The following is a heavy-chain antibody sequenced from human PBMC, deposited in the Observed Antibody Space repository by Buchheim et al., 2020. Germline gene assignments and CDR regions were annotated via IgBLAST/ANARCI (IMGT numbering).Heavy chain of an antibody. D-gene: IGHD6-25*01. V-gene: IGHV3-48*02. J-gene: IGHJ4*02. Sequence: EIQLVESGGDLVQPGGSLRLSCAASGFTFSSYAMNWVRQGPGKGLEWIAYISSSTTTIYYADSVEGRFTVSRDTDRNSLYLQMDSLRDEDTAVYYCARDRLGGGFWGQGTL. CDR3: ARDRLGGGF. CDR1: GFTFSSYA. CDR2: ISSSTTTI.